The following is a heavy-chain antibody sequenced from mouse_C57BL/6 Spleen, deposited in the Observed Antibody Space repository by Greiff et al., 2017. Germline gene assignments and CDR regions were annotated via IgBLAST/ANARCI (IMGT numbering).Heavy chain of an antibody. Sequence: MQLQQSGAELVRPGTSVKMSCTASGYTFTNYWIGWAKQRPGHGLEWIGDIYPGGGYTNYNEKFKGKATLTADKSSSTAYMQFSSLTSEDSAIYYCARYSYGSSYWYFDVWGTGTTVTVAS. D-gene: IGHD1-1*01. V-gene: IGHV1-63*01. J-gene: IGHJ1*03. CDR3: ARYSYGSSYWYFDV. CDR2: IYPGGGYT. CDR1: GYTFTNYW.